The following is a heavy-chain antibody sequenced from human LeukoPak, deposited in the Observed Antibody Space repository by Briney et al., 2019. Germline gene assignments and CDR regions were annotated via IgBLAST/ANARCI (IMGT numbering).Heavy chain of an antibody. J-gene: IGHJ4*02. Sequence: ASVKVSCKASGYTFTGYYMHWVRQAPGQGLEWMGWINPNSGGTNYGQKFQGWVTMTRDTSISTAYMELSRLRSDDTAVYYCARGGAYNWNFAYYFDYWGQGTLVTVSS. CDR1: GYTFTGYY. V-gene: IGHV1-2*04. CDR3: ARGGAYNWNFAYYFDY. CDR2: INPNSGGT. D-gene: IGHD1-7*01.